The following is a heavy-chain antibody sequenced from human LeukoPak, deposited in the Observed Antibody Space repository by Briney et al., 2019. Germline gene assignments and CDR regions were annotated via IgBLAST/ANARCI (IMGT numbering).Heavy chain of an antibody. Sequence: GGSLRLSCAASGFRFDDHGMSWVRQAPGKGLEWVSGINWNGGSTGYGDSVKGRFTISIDNAKNSLYLQMNSLRGEDTALYFCAGGDRNGWYFDYWGQGILVTVSS. CDR3: AGGDRNGWYFDY. V-gene: IGHV3-20*04. CDR2: INWNGGST. J-gene: IGHJ4*02. D-gene: IGHD6-19*01. CDR1: GFRFDDHG.